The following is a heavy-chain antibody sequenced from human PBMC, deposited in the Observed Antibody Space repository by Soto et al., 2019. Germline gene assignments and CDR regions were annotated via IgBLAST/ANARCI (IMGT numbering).Heavy chain of an antibody. D-gene: IGHD3-16*02. Sequence: QVQLVESGGGVVQPGRSLRLSCAASGFTFSSYGMHWVRQAPGKGLEWVAVIWYDGSNKYYADSVKGRFTISRDNSKNTLYLQMNSLRAEDTAVYYCARETYDYVWGSYRWGGAFDIWGQXTMV. J-gene: IGHJ3*02. V-gene: IGHV3-33*01. CDR3: ARETYDYVWGSYRWGGAFDI. CDR1: GFTFSSYG. CDR2: IWYDGSNK.